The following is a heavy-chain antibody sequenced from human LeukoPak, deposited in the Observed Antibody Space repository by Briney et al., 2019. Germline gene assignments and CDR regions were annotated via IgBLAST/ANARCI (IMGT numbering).Heavy chain of an antibody. CDR3: ASYRIGYADY. V-gene: IGHV4-39*01. CDR2: IYYSGIT. D-gene: IGHD3-22*01. Sequence: SETLSLTCTVSGGSISSSSYHWGWIRRPPGKGLEWIGTIYYSGITYYSPSLRSRLTISVDTSKNQFSLKLTSVTAADTAVYYCASYRIGYADYWGQGALVTVSS. J-gene: IGHJ4*02. CDR1: GGSISSSSYH.